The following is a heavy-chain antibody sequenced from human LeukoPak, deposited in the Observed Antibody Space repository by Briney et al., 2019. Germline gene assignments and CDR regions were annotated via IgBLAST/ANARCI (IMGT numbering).Heavy chain of an antibody. D-gene: IGHD3-3*02. CDR3: ASHFWSGYFYDY. V-gene: IGHV4-34*01. J-gene: IGHJ4*02. Sequence: PSETLSLTCAVYGGSFSGYYWSWIRQPPGKGLEWIGEINHSGSTNYNPSLKSRVTISVDTSNNQFSLKLSSVTAADTAVYYCASHFWSGYFYDYWGQGTLVTVSS. CDR1: GGSFSGYY. CDR2: INHSGST.